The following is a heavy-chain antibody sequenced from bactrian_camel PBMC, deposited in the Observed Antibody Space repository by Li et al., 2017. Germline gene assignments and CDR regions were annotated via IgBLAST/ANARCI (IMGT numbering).Heavy chain of an antibody. J-gene: IGHJ4*01. Sequence: VQLVESGGGSVRPGGSLRLSCTAYGDNYNFNCMGWFRQSPGKEREGVASLAPTDTAYYADSVKGRFTISQDSAKNTLYLQMDSLKPEDTGMYYCAADFPGSEMRHTLRVGRTALTYNYLGQGTQVTVS. CDR2: LAPTDTA. V-gene: IGHV3S53*01. CDR1: GDNYNFNC. D-gene: IGHD5*01.